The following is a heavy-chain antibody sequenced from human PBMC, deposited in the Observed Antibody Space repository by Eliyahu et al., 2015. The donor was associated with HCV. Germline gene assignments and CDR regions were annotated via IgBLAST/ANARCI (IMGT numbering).Heavy chain of an antibody. CDR2: GPSSGTT. CDR1: GGSISGGS. CDR3: ARDKSGSLDY. J-gene: IGHJ4*02. V-gene: IGHV4-59*01. D-gene: IGHD3-22*01. Sequence: QVQLQESGPGLVKPSETLSLXCXVSGGSISGGSXGWIRQPPGKGLEWIAYGPSSGTTNVNPSLKSRVTILLDSSKNQFSLKLTSVTAADTAVYYCARDKSGSLDYWGQGTLVTVSS.